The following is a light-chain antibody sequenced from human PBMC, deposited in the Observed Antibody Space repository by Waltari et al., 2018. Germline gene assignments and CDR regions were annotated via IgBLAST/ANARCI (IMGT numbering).Light chain of an antibody. CDR2: DVS. V-gene: IGLV2-14*03. CDR1: TGHIGAYNY. CDR3: SSYARSTALL. J-gene: IGLJ2*01. Sequence: QSALTQPASVSGSPGQSIPIPCPGPTGHIGAYNYVPWYQQHPGKAPKLMIFDVSNRPSGVSNRFSGSKSGNTASLTISGLQAEDEADYYCSSYARSTALLFGGGTRLTVL.